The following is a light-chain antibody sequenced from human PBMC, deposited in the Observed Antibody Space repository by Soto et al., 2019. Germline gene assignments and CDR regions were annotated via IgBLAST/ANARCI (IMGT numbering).Light chain of an antibody. CDR1: QSISSY. V-gene: IGKV1-39*01. J-gene: IGKJ1*01. Sequence: DIQMTQSPSSLSASVGDRVTITCRASQSISSYLNWYQQKPGKAPKLLIYAASSLQSGVPSRFSGSGSGTDFTLTISSLNPEDFATYYCQQSYSTWTFGQGTKVEIK. CDR2: AAS. CDR3: QQSYSTWT.